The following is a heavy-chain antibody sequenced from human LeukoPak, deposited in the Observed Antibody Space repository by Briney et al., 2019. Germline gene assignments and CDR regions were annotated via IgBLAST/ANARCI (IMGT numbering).Heavy chain of an antibody. J-gene: IGHJ4*02. V-gene: IGHV3-21*04. Sequence: PGGSLRLSCAASGFTFSSYSMNWVRQAPGKGLEWVSSISSSSSYIYYADSVKGRFTISRDNAKNSLYLQMNSLEAEDTAVYYCARRGTSSSWAHFDYWGQGTMVTISS. CDR1: GFTFSSYS. D-gene: IGHD6-13*01. CDR2: ISSSSSYI. CDR3: ARRGTSSSWAHFDY.